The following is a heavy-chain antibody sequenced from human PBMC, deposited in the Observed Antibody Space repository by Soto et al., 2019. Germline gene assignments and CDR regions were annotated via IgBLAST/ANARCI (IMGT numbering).Heavy chain of an antibody. CDR1: GGTFSSYA. CDR3: ARGGYSYGGFYYYGMDV. V-gene: IGHV1-69*13. CDR2: IIPIFGTA. J-gene: IGHJ6*02. Sequence: SVKVSCKASGGTFSSYAISWVRQAPGQGLEWMGGIIPIFGTANYAQKFQGRVTITADESTSTAYMELSSLRSEDTAVYYCARGGYSYGGFYYYGMDVWGQGTTVTVSS. D-gene: IGHD5-18*01.